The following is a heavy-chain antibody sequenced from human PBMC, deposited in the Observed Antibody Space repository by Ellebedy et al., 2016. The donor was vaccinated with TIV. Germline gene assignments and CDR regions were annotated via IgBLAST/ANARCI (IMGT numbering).Heavy chain of an antibody. CDR1: GGSISSGGYY. CDR2: IYYSGST. V-gene: IGHV4-31*03. Sequence: SETLSLXCTVSGGSISSGGYYWSWIRQHPGKGLEWIGYIYYSGSTYYNPSLKSRVTISVDTSKNQFSLKLSSVTAADTAVYYCARGRVTTVDESFDYWGQGTLVTVSS. D-gene: IGHD4-23*01. J-gene: IGHJ4*02. CDR3: ARGRVTTVDESFDY.